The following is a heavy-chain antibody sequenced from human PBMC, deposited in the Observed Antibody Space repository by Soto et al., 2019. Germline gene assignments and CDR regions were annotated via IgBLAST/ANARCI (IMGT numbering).Heavy chain of an antibody. J-gene: IGHJ6*02. CDR2: IIPIFGTA. CDR1: GGTFSSYA. CDR3: ARNGRTVTLYFSGMDV. V-gene: IGHV1-69*12. Sequence: QVQLVQSGAEVKKPGSSVKVSCKASGGTFSSYAISWVRQAPGQGLEWMGGIIPIFGTANYAQKVQGRVTLTADESTSTAYMELSSLRSEDTAVYYCARNGRTVTLYFSGMDVWGQGTTVTVSS. D-gene: IGHD1-1*01.